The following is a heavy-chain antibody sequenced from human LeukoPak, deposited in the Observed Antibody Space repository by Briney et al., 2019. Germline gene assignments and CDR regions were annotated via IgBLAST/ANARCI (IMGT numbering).Heavy chain of an antibody. J-gene: IGHJ4*02. CDR2: IDNDGSGT. CDR3: ARDPGPYCGGDCYYFDY. Sequence: GGSLRLSCAASGFIFSRYWMHWVRQAPGKGLVWVARIDNDGSGTSHADSVKGRFTISRDNAKNTLYLQMNSLRAEDTAVYYCARDPGPYCGGDCYYFDYWGQGTLVTVSS. CDR1: GFIFSRYW. V-gene: IGHV3-74*01. D-gene: IGHD2-21*02.